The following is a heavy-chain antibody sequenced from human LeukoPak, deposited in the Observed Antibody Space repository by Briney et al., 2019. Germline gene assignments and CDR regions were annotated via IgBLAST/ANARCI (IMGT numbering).Heavy chain of an antibody. CDR3: VRPGQSSWWVYFNY. D-gene: IGHD2-15*01. CDR1: GGSISTFYY. Sequence: SETLSLTCTVSGGSISTFYYWTWIRQPPWKGLEWIGNIHSSGSTSYNPSLKSRVTMSVDTSKNQFSLRLSSVTAADTAVYYCVRPGQSSWWVYFNYWGQGTVVTVSS. V-gene: IGHV4-4*09. J-gene: IGHJ4*02. CDR2: IHSSGST.